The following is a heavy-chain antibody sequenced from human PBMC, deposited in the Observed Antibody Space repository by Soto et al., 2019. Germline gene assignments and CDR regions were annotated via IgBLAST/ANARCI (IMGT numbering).Heavy chain of an antibody. CDR1: GYTFFDFY. CDR3: ARDKPFSAGY. V-gene: IGHV1-46*01. J-gene: IGHJ4*02. Sequence: QVQLVQSGTEVQKPGASVKVSCKASGYTFFDFYIHWVRQAPGQGLEWMGFINPSGGGTTYAQQFQGRLTMTRDTSTSTVYMELINLRSEDTAIYYCARDKPFSAGYWGQGTLVS. D-gene: IGHD3-3*02. CDR2: INPSGGGT.